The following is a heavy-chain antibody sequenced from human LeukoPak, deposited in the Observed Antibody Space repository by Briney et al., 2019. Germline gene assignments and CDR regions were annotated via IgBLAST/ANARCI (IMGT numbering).Heavy chain of an antibody. CDR3: VMTTVTGIDC. V-gene: IGHV3-33*01. CDR1: GFTFSSYG. D-gene: IGHD4-17*01. J-gene: IGHJ4*02. Sequence: GGSLRLSCAASGFTFSSYGMHWVRQAPGKGLEWVAVIWYDGSNKYYADSVKGRFTISRDNSKDTLYLQMNSLRAEDTAVYYCVMTTVTGIDCWGQGTLVTVSS. CDR2: IWYDGSNK.